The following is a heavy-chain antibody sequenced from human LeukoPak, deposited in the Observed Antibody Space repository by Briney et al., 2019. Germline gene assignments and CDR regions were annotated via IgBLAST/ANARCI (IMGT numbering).Heavy chain of an antibody. Sequence: GASVKVSCTASGYTFTSYYMHWVRQAPGQGLEWMEIINPSGGSTSYAQKFRGRVTMTRDTSTSTVYMELSSLRSEDTAVYYCARAELHGAFDIWGQGTMVTVSS. CDR2: INPSGGST. V-gene: IGHV1-46*01. D-gene: IGHD4-23*01. J-gene: IGHJ3*02. CDR3: ARAELHGAFDI. CDR1: GYTFTSYY.